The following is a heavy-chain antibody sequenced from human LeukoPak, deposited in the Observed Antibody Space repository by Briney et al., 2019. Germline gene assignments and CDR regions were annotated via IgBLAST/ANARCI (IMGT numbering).Heavy chain of an antibody. CDR3: ARGLGFGRRHWFDP. Sequence: SETLSLTCTVSGGSISSYYWSWIRQPAGKGLEWIGRIYTSGSTNYNPSLKSRVTMSVDTSKNQFSLKLSSVTAADTAVYYCARGLGFGRRHWFDPWGQGTLVTVSS. V-gene: IGHV4-4*07. D-gene: IGHD3-10*01. CDR1: GGSISSYY. CDR2: IYTSGST. J-gene: IGHJ5*02.